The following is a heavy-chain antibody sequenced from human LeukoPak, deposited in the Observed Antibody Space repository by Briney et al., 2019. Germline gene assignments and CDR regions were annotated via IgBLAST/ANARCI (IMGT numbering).Heavy chain of an antibody. J-gene: IGHJ4*02. CDR2: LYPGDSDT. CDR1: GYSFTNYW. V-gene: IGHV5-51*01. Sequence: GESLKITCKGSGYSFTNYWIAWVRQMPGKGLEWMGILYPGDSDTRYSPSFQGQVTISADRSISTAYLQWSSLKASDTAMYYCARASRDGYNQNFDYWGQGTLVTVSS. CDR3: ARASRDGYNQNFDY. D-gene: IGHD5-24*01.